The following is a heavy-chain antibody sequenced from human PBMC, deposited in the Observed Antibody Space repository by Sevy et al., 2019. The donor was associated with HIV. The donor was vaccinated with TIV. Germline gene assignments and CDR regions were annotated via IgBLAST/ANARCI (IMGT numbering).Heavy chain of an antibody. J-gene: IGHJ6*02. Sequence: ASVKVSCKASGYTFTSYGISWVRQAPGQGLEWMGWISAYNGNTNYAQELQGRVTMTTDTSTSTAYMELRSLRSDDTAVYYCARDRAVAGLNYYYYGMDVWGQGTTVTVSS. CDR2: ISAYNGNT. V-gene: IGHV1-18*01. CDR3: ARDRAVAGLNYYYYGMDV. CDR1: GYTFTSYG. D-gene: IGHD6-19*01.